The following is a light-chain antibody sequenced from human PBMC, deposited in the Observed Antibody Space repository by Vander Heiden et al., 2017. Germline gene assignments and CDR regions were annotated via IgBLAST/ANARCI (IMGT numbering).Light chain of an antibody. CDR1: SSAVGSYDL. CDR3: SSDGGRASLV. Sequence: QSVLTQSASVSGPVGQYITISCTGTSSAVGSYDLLSWYRQHPGQAPKLLIHEVTRRPASVSGCFSATRSSNAAFTTIGGQEGEEDAYYCYSSDGGRASLVFGSGTKVAVL. V-gene: IGLV2-23*02. CDR2: EVT. J-gene: IGLJ6*01.